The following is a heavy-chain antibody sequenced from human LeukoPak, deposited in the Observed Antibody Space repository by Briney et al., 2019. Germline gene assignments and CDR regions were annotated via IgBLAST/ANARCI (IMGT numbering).Heavy chain of an antibody. D-gene: IGHD5-24*01. J-gene: IGHJ3*02. V-gene: IGHV3-30*18. CDR2: ISSDENNK. CDR3: AKEGRWLQLGGAFDT. CDR1: GFTFSSYD. Sequence: GGSLRLSCAASGFTFSSYDMHWVRQAPGKGLEWVSVISSDENNKYYADSVKGRFTISRDNSKNTLYLQMSSLRPEDTAVYYCAKEGRWLQLGGAFDTWGQGTMVTVSS.